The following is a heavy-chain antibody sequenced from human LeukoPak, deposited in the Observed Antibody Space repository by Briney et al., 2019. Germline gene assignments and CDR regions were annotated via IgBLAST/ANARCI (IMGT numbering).Heavy chain of an antibody. CDR3: AKDDDWGRYKH. Sequence: GGTLRLSCAASGFTFSSHGMNWVRQAPGKGLEWVSGISSSGGITYYTDSVKGRFTISRDNSKNTQSLQMNSLRAEDTAVYYCAKDDDWGRYKHWGQGTLVTVSS. D-gene: IGHD3-16*01. CDR2: ISSSGGIT. CDR1: GFTFSSHG. V-gene: IGHV3-23*01. J-gene: IGHJ1*01.